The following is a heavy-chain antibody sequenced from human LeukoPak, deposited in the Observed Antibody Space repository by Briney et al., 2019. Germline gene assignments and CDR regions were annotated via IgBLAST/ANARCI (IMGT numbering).Heavy chain of an antibody. CDR1: GGTFSSYA. CDR3: ARGDYYDSSGYYHYYYYYMDV. Sequence: ASVKVSCKASGGTFSSYAISWVRQATGQGPEWMGRIIPIFGTANYAQKFQGRVTITTDESTSTAYMELSSLRSEDTAVYYCARGDYYDSSGYYHYYYYYMDVWGKGTTVTVSS. J-gene: IGHJ6*03. CDR2: IIPIFGTA. D-gene: IGHD3-22*01. V-gene: IGHV1-69*05.